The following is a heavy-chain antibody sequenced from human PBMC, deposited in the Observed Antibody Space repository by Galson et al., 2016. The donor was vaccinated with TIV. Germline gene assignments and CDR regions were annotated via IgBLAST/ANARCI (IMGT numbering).Heavy chain of an antibody. CDR1: GVSISGHY. CDR3: ARERRDYYYGMDV. V-gene: IGHV4-59*11. J-gene: IGHJ6*02. Sequence: SETLSLTCTVSGVSISGHYWTWIRQPPGKGLEWIGYIYYNGPTNYSTSLKSRVTFSVDTSKSRVSLKLNSVTAADTAVYYCARERRDYYYGMDVWGQGTTVIVSS. CDR2: IYYNGPT.